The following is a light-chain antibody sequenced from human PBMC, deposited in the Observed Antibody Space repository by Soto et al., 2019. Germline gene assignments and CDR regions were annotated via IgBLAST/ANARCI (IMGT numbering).Light chain of an antibody. CDR3: QQRSNWPYLT. V-gene: IGKV3-11*01. J-gene: IGKJ4*01. CDR1: QSVSGY. Sequence: EIVLTQSPDTLSLSPGERATLSCRASQSVSGYLGWYQQKPGQAPRLLIYDASNRAYGVPARFRGSGSGTKLTLTIASLEPDDFAAYYCQQRSNWPYLTFGGGTRV. CDR2: DAS.